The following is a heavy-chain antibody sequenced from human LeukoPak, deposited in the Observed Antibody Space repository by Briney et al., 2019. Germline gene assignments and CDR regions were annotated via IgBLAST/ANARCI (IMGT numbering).Heavy chain of an antibody. CDR1: GFTFSSYG. CDR3: AKDTTPPKAGFDP. J-gene: IGHJ5*02. CDR2: IRYDGSNK. V-gene: IGHV3-30*02. D-gene: IGHD1-14*01. Sequence: GGSLRLSCAASGFTFSSYGMRWVRQAPGKGLEWVAFIRYDGSNKYYADSVKGRFTISRDNSKNTLYLQMNSLRAEDTAVYYCAKDTTPPKAGFDPWGQGTLVTVSS.